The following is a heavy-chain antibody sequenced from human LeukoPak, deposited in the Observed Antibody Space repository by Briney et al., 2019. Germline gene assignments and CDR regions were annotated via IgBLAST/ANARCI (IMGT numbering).Heavy chain of an antibody. J-gene: IGHJ4*02. CDR2: INHSGST. V-gene: IGHV4-34*01. D-gene: IGHD3-16*01. CDR3: ARRGSARTLDY. CDR1: GESFSGYY. Sequence: PSETLSLTCAVYGESFSGYYWNWIRQSPGKGLEWIGEINHSGSTNYNPSFKSRVTVSVDTSKNQFFLKLRSVTAADTAMYYCARRGSARTLDYWGQGTLVTVSS.